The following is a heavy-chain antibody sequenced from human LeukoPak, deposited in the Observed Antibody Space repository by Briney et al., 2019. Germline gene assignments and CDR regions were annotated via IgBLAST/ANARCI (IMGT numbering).Heavy chain of an antibody. CDR2: ISYDGSNK. D-gene: IGHD3-3*01. Sequence: SGGSLRLSCAASGFTFSSYAMHWVRQAPGKGLEWVAVISYDGSNKYYADSVKGRFTISRDNSKNTLYLQMNSLRAEDTAVYYCAAGWLLLGAFGIWGQGTMVTVSS. J-gene: IGHJ3*02. CDR3: AAGWLLLGAFGI. V-gene: IGHV3-30-3*01. CDR1: GFTFSSYA.